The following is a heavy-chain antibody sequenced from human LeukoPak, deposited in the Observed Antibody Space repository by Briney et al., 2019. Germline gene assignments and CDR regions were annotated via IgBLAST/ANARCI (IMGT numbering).Heavy chain of an antibody. J-gene: IGHJ3*01. V-gene: IGHV4-61*02. Sequence: SQTLSLTCTVSGGSIGSDSYYWTWIRQPAGKGLEWIGRISSSVTTNHSPSLKSRVNISVDTSKNHFSLKLRSVTAADTAVYYCARISSSNWYNERGAFDVWGQGTMVTVSS. D-gene: IGHD6-13*01. CDR2: ISSSVTT. CDR1: GGSIGSDSYY. CDR3: ARISSSNWYNERGAFDV.